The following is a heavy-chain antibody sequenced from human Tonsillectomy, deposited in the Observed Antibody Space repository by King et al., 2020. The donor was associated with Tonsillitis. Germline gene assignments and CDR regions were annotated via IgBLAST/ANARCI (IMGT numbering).Heavy chain of an antibody. J-gene: IGHJ5*02. CDR1: GFTFSSYS. D-gene: IGHD3-22*01. CDR3: ARDFRDSSGTTGWFDP. CDR2: IMSSSVYI. V-gene: IGHV3-21*01. Sequence: VQLVESGGGLVKPGGALRLSCAASGFTFSSYSMNWVRPAPGKGLEWGSSIMSSSVYIYYADSVKGGFTISIDNAKNALYLQMNSLRAEDTAVYYCARDFRDSSGTTGWFDPWGQGTLVTVSS.